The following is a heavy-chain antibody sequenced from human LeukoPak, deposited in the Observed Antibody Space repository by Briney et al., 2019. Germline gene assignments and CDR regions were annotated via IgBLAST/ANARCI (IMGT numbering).Heavy chain of an antibody. CDR3: ARDNYDTGSDAFDI. D-gene: IGHD3-22*01. CDR1: GGTFSSYA. Sequence: ASVKVSCKASGGTFSSYAISWVRQAPGQGLEWMGGIIPIFGTANYAQKFQGRVTITADESTSTAYMELSSLRSEDTAVYYCARDNYDTGSDAFDIWGQGTMVTVSS. V-gene: IGHV1-69*13. CDR2: IIPIFGTA. J-gene: IGHJ3*02.